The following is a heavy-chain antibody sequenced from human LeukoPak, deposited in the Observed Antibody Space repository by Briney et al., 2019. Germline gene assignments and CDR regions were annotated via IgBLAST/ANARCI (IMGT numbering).Heavy chain of an antibody. Sequence: GGSLRLSCAASGFTFSSYGMHWVRQAPGKGLEWVAFIRYDGSNKYYADSVKGRFTISRDNSKNTLYLQMNSLRAEDTAVYYCAKDLPPRSSRSHQVGSGVDYWGQGTLVTVSS. CDR3: AKDLPPRSSRSHQVGSGVDY. V-gene: IGHV3-30*02. J-gene: IGHJ4*02. D-gene: IGHD3-10*01. CDR1: GFTFSSYG. CDR2: IRYDGSNK.